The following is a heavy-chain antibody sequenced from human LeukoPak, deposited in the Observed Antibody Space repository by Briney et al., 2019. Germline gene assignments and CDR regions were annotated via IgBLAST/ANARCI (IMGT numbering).Heavy chain of an antibody. V-gene: IGHV1-46*01. CDR2: INPSGGST. CDR3: ARRWAIAVAGTGFDY. D-gene: IGHD6-19*01. CDR1: GYTFTAYY. J-gene: IGHJ4*02. Sequence: ASVTVSCKASGYTFTAYYMHWVRQAPGQGLEWMGIINPSGGSTSYAQKFQGRVTMTRDTSTSTVYMELSSLRSEDTAVYYCARRWAIAVAGTGFDYWGQGTLVTVSS.